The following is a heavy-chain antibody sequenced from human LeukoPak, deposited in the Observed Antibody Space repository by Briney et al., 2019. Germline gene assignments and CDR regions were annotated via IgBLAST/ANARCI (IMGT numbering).Heavy chain of an antibody. J-gene: IGHJ4*02. D-gene: IGHD3-10*01. Sequence: GESLRLSCAASGFTFSKYAMTWVRQAPGKGLEWVSAITASGTTTYYADSVKGRFTISRDDSKNTLSLQMDSLSAEDTALYYCAKYISDSGAYYAFDYWGQGTLVTVSS. CDR3: AKYISDSGAYYAFDY. CDR1: GFTFSKYA. CDR2: ITASGTTT. V-gene: IGHV3-23*01.